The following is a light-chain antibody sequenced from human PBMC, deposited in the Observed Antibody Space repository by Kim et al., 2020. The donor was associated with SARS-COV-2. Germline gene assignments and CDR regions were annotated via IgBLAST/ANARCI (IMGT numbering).Light chain of an antibody. CDR3: SSYTSSSTLEV. CDR1: SSDVGGYNY. CDR2: DVS. V-gene: IGLV2-14*03. Sequence: QSALTQPASVSGSPGQSITISCTGTSSDVGGYNYVSWYQQHPGKVPKLMIFDVSNRPSGVSNSFSGSKSGNTASLTISGLQAEDEADYYCSSYTSSSTLEVFGTGTKVTVL. J-gene: IGLJ1*01.